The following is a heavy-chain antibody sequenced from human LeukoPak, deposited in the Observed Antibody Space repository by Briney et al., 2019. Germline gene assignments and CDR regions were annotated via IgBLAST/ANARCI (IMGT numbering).Heavy chain of an antibody. CDR2: INHSGST. CDR1: GGSFSGYY. D-gene: IGHD1-1*01. Sequence: KPSETLSLTCAVYGGSFSGYYWSWIRQPPGKGLEWIGEINHSGSTNYNPSLKSRVTMSIDRSKNQFSLKLSSVTAADTAVYYCARLAQTKFDYWGQGTLVTVSS. CDR3: ARLAQTKFDY. J-gene: IGHJ4*02. V-gene: IGHV4-34*01.